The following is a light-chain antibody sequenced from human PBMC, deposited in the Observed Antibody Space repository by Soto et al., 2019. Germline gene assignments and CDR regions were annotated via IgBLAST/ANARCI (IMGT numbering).Light chain of an antibody. CDR3: QQYDNLPGYT. CDR1: QDISNY. Sequence: IQMTQSPSSLSASVGDRVTITCQASQDISNYLNWYQKKPGKAPKLLIYDASNLESGVPSRFSGSGSGTDFIFTISSLQPEDIATYYCQQYDNLPGYTFGQGTKLEIK. V-gene: IGKV1-33*01. J-gene: IGKJ2*01. CDR2: DAS.